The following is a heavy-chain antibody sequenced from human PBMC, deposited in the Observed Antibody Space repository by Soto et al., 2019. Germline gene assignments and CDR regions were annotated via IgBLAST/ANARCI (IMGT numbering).Heavy chain of an antibody. V-gene: IGHV4-34*01. CDR3: ARGSYSSGSSHPTYYYYYGMDV. Sequence: ETLSLTCAVYGGSFSGYYWSWIRQPPGKGLEWIGEINHSGSTNYNPSLKSRVTISVDTSKNQFSLKLSSVTAADTAVYYCARGSYSSGSSHPTYYYYYGMDVWGQGTTVTVSS. CDR2: INHSGST. D-gene: IGHD6-19*01. J-gene: IGHJ6*02. CDR1: GGSFSGYY.